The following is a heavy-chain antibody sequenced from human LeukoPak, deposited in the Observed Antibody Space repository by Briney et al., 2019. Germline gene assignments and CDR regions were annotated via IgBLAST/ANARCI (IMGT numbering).Heavy chain of an antibody. Sequence: SETLSLTCSVSGGSINSSTYYWGWIRQPPGKGLEWIGSIYYSGNIYYNPSLKSRITISVDTPKNQFSLKLNSVTAADTAVYYCARGTETTFEGGPYRRYNWFDPWGQGTLVTVSS. CDR3: ARGTETTFEGGPYRRYNWFDP. CDR1: GGSINSSTYY. V-gene: IGHV4-39*01. J-gene: IGHJ5*02. CDR2: IYYSGNI. D-gene: IGHD4-17*01.